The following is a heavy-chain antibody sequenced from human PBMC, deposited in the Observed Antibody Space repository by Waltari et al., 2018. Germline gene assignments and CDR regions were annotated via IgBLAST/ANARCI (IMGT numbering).Heavy chain of an antibody. CDR1: GFNFSSYS. V-gene: IGHV3-48*01. CDR3: AREYYTHFDY. J-gene: IGHJ4*02. CDR2: SSSSSSTV. D-gene: IGHD3-10*01. Sequence: EVHLVQSGGGLVQPGGSLRLSCAASGFNFSSYSMDWFRQAPGKGLEWVSYSSSSSSTVDYADSVKGRFTISRDNAKNSLYLQMNSLRAEDTAVYYCAREYYTHFDYWGQGTLVTVSS.